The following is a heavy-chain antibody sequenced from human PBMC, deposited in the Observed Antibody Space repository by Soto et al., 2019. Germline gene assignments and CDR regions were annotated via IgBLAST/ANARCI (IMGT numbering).Heavy chain of an antibody. Sequence: QAQLVQSGAEVKKPGASVKVSCKASGYTFTTYDINWVRQAPGQGLEWMGWMNPKSGIRLYSHKFQGRVSMTRDTSITTPYMQLSSLGADHTAVYFCARPHSYIHHPKYYASCSLDVGVKGTTDIVSS. CDR2: MNPKSGIR. CDR3: ARPHSYIHHPKYYASCSLDV. D-gene: IGHD3-3*01. CDR1: GYTFTTYD. V-gene: IGHV1-8*02. J-gene: IGHJ6*04.